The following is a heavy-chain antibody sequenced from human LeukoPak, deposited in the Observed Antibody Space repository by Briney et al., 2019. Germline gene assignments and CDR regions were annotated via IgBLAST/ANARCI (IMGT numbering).Heavy chain of an antibody. J-gene: IGHJ6*02. D-gene: IGHD6-6*01. CDR3: AKDLHGSSFDNYYYYGMDV. CDR1: GFTFDDYA. Sequence: PGRSLRLSCAASGFTFDDYAMHWVRQAPGKGLGWVSGISWNSGSIGYADSVKGRFTISRDNAKNSLYLQMNSLRAEDTALYYCAKDLHGSSFDNYYYYGMDVWGQGTTVTVSS. CDR2: ISWNSGSI. V-gene: IGHV3-9*01.